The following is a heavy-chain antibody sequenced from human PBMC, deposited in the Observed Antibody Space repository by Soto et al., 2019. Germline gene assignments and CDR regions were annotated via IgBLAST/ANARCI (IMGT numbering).Heavy chain of an antibody. Sequence: SETLSLTCTVSGGSISSGDYYWSWIRQPTGKGLEWIGYIYYSGSTYYNPSLKSRVTISVDTSKNQFSLKLSFVTAAHTAVYYCARDGAAACTGGYLGQGTLVTVSS. CDR3: ARDGAAACTGGY. D-gene: IGHD2-8*02. CDR2: IYYSGST. V-gene: IGHV4-30-4*01. CDR1: GGSISSGDYY. J-gene: IGHJ4*02.